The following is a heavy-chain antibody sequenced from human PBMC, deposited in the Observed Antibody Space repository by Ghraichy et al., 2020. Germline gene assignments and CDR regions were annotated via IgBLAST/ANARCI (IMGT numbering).Heavy chain of an antibody. D-gene: IGHD3-22*01. V-gene: IGHV1-2*02. CDR1: GYTFTGYY. Sequence: ASVKVSCKASGYTFTGYYMHWVRQAPGQGLEWMGWINPNSGGTNYAQKFQGRVTMTRDTSISTAYMELSRLRSDDTALYYCARDPTSYYYDSSGYWKLWGQGTLVTVSS. J-gene: IGHJ4*02. CDR2: INPNSGGT. CDR3: ARDPTSYYYDSSGYWKL.